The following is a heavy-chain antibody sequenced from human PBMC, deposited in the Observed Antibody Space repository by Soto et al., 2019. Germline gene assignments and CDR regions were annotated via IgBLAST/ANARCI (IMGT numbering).Heavy chain of an antibody. CDR2: FDPEDGET. CDR3: ATDSPRYSSSWNPFDY. D-gene: IGHD6-13*01. CDR1: GYTLTELS. V-gene: IGHV1-24*01. J-gene: IGHJ4*02. Sequence: GASVKVSCKVSGYTLTELSMHWVRQAPGKGLEWMGGFDPEDGETIYAQKFQGRVTMTEDTSTDTAYMELSSLRSEDTAAYYCATDSPRYSSSWNPFDYWGQGTLVTVSS.